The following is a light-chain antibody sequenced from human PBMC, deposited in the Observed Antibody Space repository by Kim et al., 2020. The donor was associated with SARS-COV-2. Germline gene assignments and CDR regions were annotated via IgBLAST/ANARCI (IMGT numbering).Light chain of an antibody. CDR2: AAS. V-gene: IGKV1-17*03. Sequence: DIQMTQSPSAMSASVGDRVTITCRASQDISSFLAWFQQKPGKAPKRLIYAASSLQSGVPSRFSASGSGTEFTLTISSLQPEDFATYYSLINNSSPFGGGTKVDIK. CDR3: LINNSSP. J-gene: IGKJ4*01. CDR1: QDISSF.